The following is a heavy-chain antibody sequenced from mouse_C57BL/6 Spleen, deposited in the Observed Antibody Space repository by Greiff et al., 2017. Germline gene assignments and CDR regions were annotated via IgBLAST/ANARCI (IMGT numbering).Heavy chain of an antibody. Sequence: VQLKESGPGLVAPSQSLSITCTVSGFSLTSYAISWVRQPPGKGLEWLGVIWTGGGTNYNSALKSRLSISKDNSKSQVFLKMNSLQTDDTARYYCAREPGRKTDWYFDVWGTGTTVTVSS. CDR2: IWTGGGT. V-gene: IGHV2-9-1*01. D-gene: IGHD4-1*01. CDR3: AREPGRKTDWYFDV. J-gene: IGHJ1*03. CDR1: GFSLTSYA.